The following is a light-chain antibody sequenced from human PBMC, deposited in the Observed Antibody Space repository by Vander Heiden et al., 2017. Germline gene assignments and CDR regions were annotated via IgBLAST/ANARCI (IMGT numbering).Light chain of an antibody. CDR2: ISS. Sequence: QSVLTQPPSASGTPGQRVSISCSGSRSNIATNYVYWYQQLPGTAPKLLIYISSQRPSGVPDRFSGSKSGTSASLAISGLRSEDEADYYCASWDESLSGVVFGGGTKLTVL. CDR1: RSNIATNY. CDR3: ASWDESLSGVV. V-gene: IGLV1-47*02. J-gene: IGLJ2*01.